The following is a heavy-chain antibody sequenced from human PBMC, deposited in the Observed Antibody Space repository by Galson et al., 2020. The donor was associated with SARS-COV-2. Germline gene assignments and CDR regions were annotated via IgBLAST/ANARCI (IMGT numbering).Heavy chain of an antibody. D-gene: IGHD3-9*01. V-gene: IGHV1-2*02. CDR3: ARLRYDDILTGYVEDV. CDR1: GNTFTDYY. Sequence: KISCKASGNTFTDYYIHWVRQAPGQGLEWMGWVNPKSGGTKEAQKFQGRVTMTRDTSISIAYMELSRLRSDDTAVYYCARLRYDDILTGYVEDVWGQGTMVTVSS. CDR2: VNPKSGGT. J-gene: IGHJ6*02.